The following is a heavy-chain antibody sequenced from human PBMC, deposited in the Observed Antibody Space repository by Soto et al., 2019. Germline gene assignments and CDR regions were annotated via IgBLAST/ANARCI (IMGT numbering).Heavy chain of an antibody. J-gene: IGHJ5*02. V-gene: IGHV4-59*01. CDR1: GGSISIYF. CDR2: IYYSGST. Sequence: SETLSPTCTVSGGSISIYFWSWILQPPGKGLEWIGYIYYSGSTNYNPSLKSRVTISVDTSKNQFSLKLSSVTAADTAVYYCARVSDCTNGVCYPWFDPWGQGTLVTVSS. D-gene: IGHD2-8*01. CDR3: ARVSDCTNGVCYPWFDP.